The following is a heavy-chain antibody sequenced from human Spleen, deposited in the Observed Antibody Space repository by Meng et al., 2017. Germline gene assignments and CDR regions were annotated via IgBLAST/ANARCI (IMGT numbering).Heavy chain of an antibody. Sequence: SETLSLTCTVSGGSINSYYWSWIRQPPGKGLEWIGEINHSGSTNYNPSLESRATISVDTSKNQFSLKLSSVTAADTAVYYCARGSRHYGSGSPNYYYYGMDVWGQGTTVTVSS. V-gene: IGHV4-59*08. D-gene: IGHD3-10*01. CDR1: GGSINSYY. J-gene: IGHJ6*02. CDR3: ARGSRHYGSGSPNYYYYGMDV. CDR2: INHSGST.